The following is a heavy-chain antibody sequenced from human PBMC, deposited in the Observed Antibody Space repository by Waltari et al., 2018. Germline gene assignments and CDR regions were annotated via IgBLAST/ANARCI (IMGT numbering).Heavy chain of an antibody. CDR3: ARDLMYGEHPLFDR. CDR1: GFTFVDYS. D-gene: IGHD4-17*01. CDR2: IRSKAYGETT. Sequence: DVQLAESGGGLVQPGRSLRLSCTTSGFTFVDYSWNWVRQAPGQGLEWVGFIRSKAYGETTDYAASVRGRFTISRDDSKSIAYLQMNSLKTEDTAIYFCARDLMYGEHPLFDRWGQGTLVTVSS. J-gene: IGHJ5*02. V-gene: IGHV3-49*04.